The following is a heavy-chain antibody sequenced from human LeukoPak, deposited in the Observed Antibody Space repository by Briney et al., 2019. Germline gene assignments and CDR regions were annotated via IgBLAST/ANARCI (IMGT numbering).Heavy chain of an antibody. J-gene: IGHJ2*01. Sequence: GGTLRLSCAASGFTFSSYGMSWVRQAPGKGLEWVSAISGSGGSTYYADSVKGRFTISRDNSKNTLYLQMNSLRAEDTAVYYCARDTARRYCSSTSCYSIYWYFDLWGRGTLVTVSS. D-gene: IGHD2-2*01. CDR2: ISGSGGST. V-gene: IGHV3-23*01. CDR1: GFTFSSYG. CDR3: ARDTARRYCSSTSCYSIYWYFDL.